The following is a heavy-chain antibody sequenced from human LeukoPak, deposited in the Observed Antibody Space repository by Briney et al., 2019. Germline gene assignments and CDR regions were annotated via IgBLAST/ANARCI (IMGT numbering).Heavy chain of an antibody. CDR3: AGPYGDYAVYYYGMDV. V-gene: IGHV3-53*01. Sequence: GGSLRLSCAASGFTVSSNYMSWVRQAPGKGLEWVSVICSGGSTYYADSVKGRFTISRDNSKNTLYLQMNSLRAEDTAVYYCAGPYGDYAVYYYGMDVWGQGTTVTVSS. CDR2: ICSGGST. CDR1: GFTVSSNY. J-gene: IGHJ6*02. D-gene: IGHD4-17*01.